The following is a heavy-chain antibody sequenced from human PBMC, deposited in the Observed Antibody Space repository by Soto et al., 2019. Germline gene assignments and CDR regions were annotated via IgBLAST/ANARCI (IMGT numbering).Heavy chain of an antibody. CDR1: GYTFTSYG. CDR3: ARDYPSPGLLWFGESSGSPDYFDY. Sequence: GASVNVSCKASGYTFTSYGISWVRQAPGQGLEWMGWISAYNGNTNYAQKLQGRVTMTTDTSTSTAYMELRGLRSDDTAVYYCARDYPSPGLLWFGESSGSPDYFDYWGQGTLVTVSS. V-gene: IGHV1-18*01. J-gene: IGHJ4*02. CDR2: ISAYNGNT. D-gene: IGHD3-10*01.